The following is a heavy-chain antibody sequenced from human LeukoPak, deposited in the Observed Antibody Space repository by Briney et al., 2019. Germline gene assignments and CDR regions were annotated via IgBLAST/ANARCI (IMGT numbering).Heavy chain of an antibody. CDR1: GFTFTSYS. CDR3: ARDPPSYYDSGAFDY. J-gene: IGHJ4*02. D-gene: IGHD3-22*01. Sequence: GGSLRLSCAASGFTFTSYSMNWVRQAPGKGLEWVSTISGGGGSTYYADSVKGRFTISRDNSKNTLYLQVNCLRAEDTAVYYCARDPPSYYDSGAFDYWGQGTLVTVSS. V-gene: IGHV3-23*01. CDR2: ISGGGGST.